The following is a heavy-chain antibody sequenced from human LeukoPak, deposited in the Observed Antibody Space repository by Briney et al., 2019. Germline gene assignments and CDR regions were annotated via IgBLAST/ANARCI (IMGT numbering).Heavy chain of an antibody. Sequence: SETLSLTCTVSGGSIGNYYWSWIRQPPGKGLEWIGRIYTGGNTNYNPSLKSRVTISVDTSKNQFSLDLSSVTAADTAVYYCASGSGKNWFDPWGQGTLVTVSS. CDR1: GGSIGNYY. J-gene: IGHJ5*02. CDR3: ASGSGKNWFDP. D-gene: IGHD3-10*01. V-gene: IGHV4-4*08. CDR2: IYTGGNT.